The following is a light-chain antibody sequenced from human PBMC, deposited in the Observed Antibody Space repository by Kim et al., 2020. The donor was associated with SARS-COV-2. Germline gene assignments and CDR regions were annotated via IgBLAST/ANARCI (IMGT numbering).Light chain of an antibody. V-gene: IGLV3-19*01. J-gene: IGLJ2*01. CDR1: SLRSYY. CDR3: NSRDSNDNVV. CDR2: GKN. Sequence: SSELTQDPAVSVALGPTVRITCQGDSLRSYYATWYQQKPGQAPILVIYGKNNRPSGIPDRFSGSSSGNTASLTITGTRAGDEADYYCNSRDSNDNVVFGGGTQLTVL.